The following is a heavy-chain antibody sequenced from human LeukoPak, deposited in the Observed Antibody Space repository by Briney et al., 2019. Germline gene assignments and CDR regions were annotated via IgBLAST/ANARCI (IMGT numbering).Heavy chain of an antibody. V-gene: IGHV3-53*01. CDR3: ARSPAFTH. Sequence: TGGSLRLSCAASGFTVSSNYMSWVRQAPGKGLEWVSVIYSGGSTYYADSVKGRFTISRDNSKNTLYLQMNSLRAEDMAVYYCARSPAFTHWGQGTLVTVSS. J-gene: IGHJ4*02. D-gene: IGHD2-2*01. CDR1: GFTVSSNY. CDR2: IYSGGST.